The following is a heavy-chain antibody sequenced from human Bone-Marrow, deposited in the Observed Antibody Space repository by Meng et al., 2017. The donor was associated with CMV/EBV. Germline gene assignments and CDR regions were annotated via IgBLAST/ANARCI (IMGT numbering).Heavy chain of an antibody. Sequence: SETLSLTCTVSGGSVSSGSYYWSWIRQPPGKGLEWIGYIYYSGSTNYNPSLKSRVTISVDTSKNQFSLKLSSVTAADTAVYYCARDTVVTPPYYYYGMEVWVQGTRSPAP. J-gene: IGHJ6*02. CDR3: ARDTVVTPPYYYYGMEV. D-gene: IGHD4-23*01. CDR1: GGSVSSGSYY. V-gene: IGHV4-61*01. CDR2: IYYSGST.